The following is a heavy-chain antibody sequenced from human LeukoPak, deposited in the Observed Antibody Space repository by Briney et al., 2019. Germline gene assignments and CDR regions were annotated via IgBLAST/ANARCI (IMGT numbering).Heavy chain of an antibody. CDR1: GFTFSSYS. J-gene: IGHJ4*02. CDR3: ARGTSVTHDY. V-gene: IGHV3-74*01. CDR2: ITSDGSTT. D-gene: IGHD4-17*01. Sequence: GGSLRLSCAASGFTFSSYSMNWVRQAPGKGLVWLSRITSDGSTTSHADSVKGRFTISRDNAKNTLFLQMNSLRAEDTAVYYCARGTSVTHDYWGQGTLVTVSS.